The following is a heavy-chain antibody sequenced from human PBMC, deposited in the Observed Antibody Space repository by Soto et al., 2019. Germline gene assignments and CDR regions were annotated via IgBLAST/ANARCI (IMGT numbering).Heavy chain of an antibody. CDR2: IWYDGSNK. CDR1: GFTFSSYG. Sequence: GGSLRLSCAASGFTFSSYGMHWVRQAPGKGLEWVAVIWYDGSNKYYADSVKGRLTISRDNSKNTLYLHVNSLRAEDTAVYYCAKRASGHQLYFFDYWGQGTLVTVSS. D-gene: IGHD2-15*01. J-gene: IGHJ4*02. CDR3: AKRASGHQLYFFDY. V-gene: IGHV3-33*06.